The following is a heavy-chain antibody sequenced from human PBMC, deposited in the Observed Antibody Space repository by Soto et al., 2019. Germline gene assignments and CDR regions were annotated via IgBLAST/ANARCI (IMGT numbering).Heavy chain of an antibody. CDR1: GFTFSSYG. D-gene: IGHD3-16*01. CDR2: ISYDGSNK. CDR3: AKVVYDYVWGGFAEPADDALAI. V-gene: IGHV3-30*18. J-gene: IGHJ3*02. Sequence: PGGSLRLSCAASGFTFSSYGMHWVRQAPGKGLEWVAVISYDGSNKYYADSVKGRFTISRDNSKNTLYLQMNSLRAEDTAVYYCAKVVYDYVWGGFAEPADDALAIWGQGTMVTVSS.